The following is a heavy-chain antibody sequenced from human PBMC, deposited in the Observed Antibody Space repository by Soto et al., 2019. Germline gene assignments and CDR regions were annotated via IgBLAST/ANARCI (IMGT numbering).Heavy chain of an antibody. CDR1: GGSISSSSYY. CDR2: IYYSGST. V-gene: IGHV4-39*01. CDR3: EALAYCGGDCPPSSY. Sequence: PSETLSLTCTVSGGSISSSSYYWGWIRQPPGKGLEWIGSIYYSGSTYYNPSLKSRVTISVDTSKNQFSLKLSSVTAADTAVYYCEALAYCGGDCPPSSYWGQGTLVTVSS. D-gene: IGHD2-21*02. J-gene: IGHJ4*02.